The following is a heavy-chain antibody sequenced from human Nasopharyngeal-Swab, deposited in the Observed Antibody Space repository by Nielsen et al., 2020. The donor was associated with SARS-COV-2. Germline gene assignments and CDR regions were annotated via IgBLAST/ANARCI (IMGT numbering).Heavy chain of an antibody. CDR3: ARGSPFTMIVVDAFDI. J-gene: IGHJ3*02. Sequence: SETLSLTCTVSGGSVSTVRNYWTWIRQPPGKGLEWIGYIYHSGSTYYNPSLKSRVTISVDRSKNQFSLKLSSVTAADTAVYYCARGSPFTMIVVDAFDIWGQGTMVTVSS. CDR2: IYHSGST. V-gene: IGHV4-30-2*01. D-gene: IGHD3-22*01. CDR1: GGSVSTVRNY.